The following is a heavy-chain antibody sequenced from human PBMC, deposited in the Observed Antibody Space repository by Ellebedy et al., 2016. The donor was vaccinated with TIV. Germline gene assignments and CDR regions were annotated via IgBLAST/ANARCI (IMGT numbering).Heavy chain of an antibody. CDR2: IKTDGSET. CDR1: GFTFSSYA. CDR3: VGFGVFNL. J-gene: IGHJ5*02. D-gene: IGHD3-3*01. V-gene: IGHV3-7*01. Sequence: PGGSLRLSCAASGFTFSSYAMHWVRQAPGKGLEWVAHIKTDGSETYYVDSVKGRFTISRENAKNALFLQMDGLRVDDSAVYYCVGFGVFNLWGQGAPVTVSS.